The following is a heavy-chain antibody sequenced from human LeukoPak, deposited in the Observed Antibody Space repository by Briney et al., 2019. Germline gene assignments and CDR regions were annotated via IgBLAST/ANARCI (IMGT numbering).Heavy chain of an antibody. CDR3: AAYGSDSFDY. CDR1: GGTFSSYA. V-gene: IGHV1-69*04. Sequence: SVKVSCKASGGTFSSYAISWVRQAPGQGLEWMERIIPILGIANYAQKFQGRVTITADKSTSTAYMELSSLRSEDTAVYYCAAYGSDSFDYWGQGTLVTVSS. D-gene: IGHD3-10*01. CDR2: IIPILGIA. J-gene: IGHJ4*02.